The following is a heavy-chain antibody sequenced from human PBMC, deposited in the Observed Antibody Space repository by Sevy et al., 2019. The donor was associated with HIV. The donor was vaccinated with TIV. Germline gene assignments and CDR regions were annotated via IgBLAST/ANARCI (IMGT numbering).Heavy chain of an antibody. D-gene: IGHD6-13*01. Sequence: ASVKVSCKASGYTFTGYYMHWVRQAPGQGLEWMGWINPNSGGTNYAQKFQGRVTMTRDTSIRTAYMELSRLGSDDTAVYYCARPGQQLTYYFDYWGQGTLVTVSS. J-gene: IGHJ4*02. CDR2: INPNSGGT. CDR3: ARPGQQLTYYFDY. V-gene: IGHV1-2*02. CDR1: GYTFTGYY.